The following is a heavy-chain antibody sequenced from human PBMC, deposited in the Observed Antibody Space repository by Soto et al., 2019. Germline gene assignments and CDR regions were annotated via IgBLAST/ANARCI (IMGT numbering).Heavy chain of an antibody. CDR2: INAGNGNT. CDR3: ARGSYYYDSSGYYTGAFDS. V-gene: IGHV1-3*01. CDR1: GYTFTSYA. J-gene: IGHJ3*02. Sequence: ASVKVSCKASGYTFTSYAMHWVRQAPGQRLEWMGWINAGNGNTKYSQKFQGRVTITRDTSASTAYMELSSLRSEDTAVYYCARGSYYYDSSGYYTGAFDSWGQGTRVTVSS. D-gene: IGHD3-22*01.